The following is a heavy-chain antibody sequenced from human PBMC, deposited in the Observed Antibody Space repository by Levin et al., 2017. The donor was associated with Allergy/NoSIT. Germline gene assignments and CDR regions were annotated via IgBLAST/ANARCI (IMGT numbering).Heavy chain of an antibody. Sequence: SETLSLTCAVYGGSFSGYYWSWIRQPPGKGLEWIGEINHSGSTNYNPSLKSRVTISVDTSKNQFSLKLSSVTAADTAVYYCARGASYYDFWSGFYRGNWYFDLWGRGTLVTVSS. D-gene: IGHD3-3*01. CDR2: INHSGST. CDR3: ARGASYYDFWSGFYRGNWYFDL. V-gene: IGHV4-34*01. CDR1: GGSFSGYY. J-gene: IGHJ2*01.